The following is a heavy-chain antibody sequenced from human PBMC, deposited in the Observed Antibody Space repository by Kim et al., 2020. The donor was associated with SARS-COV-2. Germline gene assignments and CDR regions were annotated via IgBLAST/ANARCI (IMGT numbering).Heavy chain of an antibody. Sequence: SVKVSCKASGGTFSSYAISWVRQAPGQGLEWMGGIIPIFGTANYAQKFQGRVTITADESTSTAYMELSSLRSEDTAVYYCAREGYCSGGSCYREGWFDPWGQGTLVTVSS. V-gene: IGHV1-69*13. D-gene: IGHD2-15*01. J-gene: IGHJ5*02. CDR3: AREGYCSGGSCYREGWFDP. CDR1: GGTFSSYA. CDR2: IIPIFGTA.